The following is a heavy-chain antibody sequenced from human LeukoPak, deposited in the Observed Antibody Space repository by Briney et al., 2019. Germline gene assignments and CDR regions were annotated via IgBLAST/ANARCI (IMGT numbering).Heavy chain of an antibody. V-gene: IGHV3-11*04. J-gene: IGHJ4*02. CDR1: GFTFSDYY. CDR3: ARDRGSSSWYGGFDY. Sequence: GGSLRLSCAASGFTFSDYYMSWIRQAPGKGLEWVSYISSSGSTIYYADSVKGRFTISRDNSKNTLYLQMNSLRAEDTAVYYCARDRGSSSWYGGFDYWGQGTLVTVSS. CDR2: ISSSGSTI. D-gene: IGHD6-13*01.